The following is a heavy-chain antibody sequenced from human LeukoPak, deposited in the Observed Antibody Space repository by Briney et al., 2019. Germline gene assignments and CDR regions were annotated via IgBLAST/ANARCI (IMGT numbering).Heavy chain of an antibody. Sequence: SETLSLTCAVSGYSISSGYYWGWIRQPPGKGLEWIGSIYHSGSTYYNPSLQSRVTISIDTSKNQFSLRLTSVTATDTAVYHCARHSGSGSLSRPFDPWGQGTLVTVSS. CDR1: GYSISSGYY. D-gene: IGHD3-10*01. V-gene: IGHV4-38-2*01. J-gene: IGHJ5*02. CDR2: IYHSGST. CDR3: ARHSGSGSLSRPFDP.